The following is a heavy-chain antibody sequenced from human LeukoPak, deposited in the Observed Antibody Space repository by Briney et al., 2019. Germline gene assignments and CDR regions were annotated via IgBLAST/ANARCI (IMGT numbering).Heavy chain of an antibody. V-gene: IGHV3-9*03. D-gene: IGHD6-13*01. CDR1: GFTFDDYA. CDR3: ATGSAGYLDY. CDR2: ISWSSGSI. J-gene: IGHJ4*02. Sequence: GRSLRLSCAASGFTFDDYAMHWVRQAPGKGLEWVSGISWSSGSIGYADSVKGRFTISRDNAKNSLYLQMNSLRVEDMALYYCATGSAGYLDYWGQGTLVTVSS.